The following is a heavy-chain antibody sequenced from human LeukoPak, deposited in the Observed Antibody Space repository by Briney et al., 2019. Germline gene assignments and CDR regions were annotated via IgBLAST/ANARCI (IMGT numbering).Heavy chain of an antibody. CDR3: ARVKDRSGYFDY. V-gene: IGHV1-69*13. CDR1: GGTFSSYA. Sequence: ASVKVSCKASGGTFSSYAISWVRQAPGQGLEWMGGIIPIFGTANYAQKFQGRVTITADESTSTDYMELSSLRSEDTAVYYCARVKDRSGYFDYWGQGTLVTVSS. J-gene: IGHJ4*01. CDR2: IIPIFGTA. D-gene: IGHD3-10*01.